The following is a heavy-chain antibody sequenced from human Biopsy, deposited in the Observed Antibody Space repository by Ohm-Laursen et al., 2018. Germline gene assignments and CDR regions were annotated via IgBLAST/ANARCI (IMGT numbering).Heavy chain of an antibody. V-gene: IGHV4-59*11. D-gene: IGHD6-19*01. Sequence: GTLSLTCIVSGGSMGDHYWSWLRQTPGKGLEWLGYIYYTGKTTYNPSLESRITISVDTSKNKFSLQLDSMTAADTAVYYCGRVWLWRGYGMDVWGQGTTVTVSS. CDR2: IYYTGKT. CDR3: GRVWLWRGYGMDV. J-gene: IGHJ6*02. CDR1: GGSMGDHY.